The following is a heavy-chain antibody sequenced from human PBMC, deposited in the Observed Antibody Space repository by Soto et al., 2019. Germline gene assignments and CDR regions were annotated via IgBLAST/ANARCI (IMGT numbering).Heavy chain of an antibody. CDR3: ARDWDIQGGTPPKNYAMDV. CDR1: GFTFRNFG. J-gene: IGHJ6*02. V-gene: IGHV3-33*08. Sequence: QVRLVESGGVVVQPGRSLRLSCSASGFTFRNFGFHWVRQAPGKGLEWVALIWYDGSNKYYAESLKGRVSISRDNSKKTLYLEMKSLRFEDTAVYYCARDWDIQGGTPPKNYAMDVLGQGTTVTVSS. D-gene: IGHD5-12*01. CDR2: IWYDGSNK.